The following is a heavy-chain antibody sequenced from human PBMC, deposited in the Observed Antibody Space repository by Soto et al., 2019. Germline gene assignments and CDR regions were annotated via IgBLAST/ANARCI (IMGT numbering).Heavy chain of an antibody. CDR3: ARERTFGENNHNYMDV. CDR2: IWSDGSNQ. J-gene: IGHJ6*03. CDR1: AFTFSRHG. V-gene: IGHV3-33*01. Sequence: GGSLRLSCAASAFTFSRHGMHWVRQAPGKGLQWVGVIWSDGSNQRYAESVKGRFTISRHNSKTTLSLPMNTLPAEGTAVYYCARERTFGENNHNYMDVWGTGITVTVSS. D-gene: IGHD3-10*01.